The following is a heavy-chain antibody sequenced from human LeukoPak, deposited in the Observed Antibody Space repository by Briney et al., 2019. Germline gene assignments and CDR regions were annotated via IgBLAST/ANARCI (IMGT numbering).Heavy chain of an antibody. CDR1: GYTFTDYY. V-gene: IGHV1-2*02. D-gene: IGHD3-10*01. CDR2: INPNSGGT. CDR3: ARLGGYGSGTYYYIDY. Sequence: ASVKVSCKASGYTFTDYYIHWVRQAPGQGLEWMGWINPNSGGTNHAQKFQGRVTMTRDTSIGTAYMDLSSLRSDDTAVYSCARLGGYGSGTYYYIDYWGQGTLVTVSA. J-gene: IGHJ4*02.